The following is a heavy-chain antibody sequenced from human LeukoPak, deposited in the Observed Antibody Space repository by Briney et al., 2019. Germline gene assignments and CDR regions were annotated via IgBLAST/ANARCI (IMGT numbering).Heavy chain of an antibody. V-gene: IGHV4-59*01. D-gene: IGHD5-18*01. Sequence: SETLSLTCTVSGGSISSYYWSWIRQPPRKGLEWIGYIYYSGSTNYNPSLKSRVTISVDTSKNQFSLKLSSVTAADTAVYYCARGGYSGYDRDTAMVTDAFDIWGQGTMVTVSS. CDR3: ARGGYSGYDRDTAMVTDAFDI. J-gene: IGHJ3*02. CDR1: GGSISSYY. CDR2: IYYSGST.